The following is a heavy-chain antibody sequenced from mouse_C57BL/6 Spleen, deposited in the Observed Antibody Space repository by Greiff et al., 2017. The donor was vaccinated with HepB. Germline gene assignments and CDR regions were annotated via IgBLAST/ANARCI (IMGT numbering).Heavy chain of an antibody. J-gene: IGHJ1*03. V-gene: IGHV1-69*01. Sequence: QVQLKQPGAELVMPGASVKLSCKASGYTFTSYWMHWVKQRPGQGLEWIGEIDPSDSYTNYNQKFKGKSTLTVDKSSSTAYMQLSSLTSEDSAVYYCARGLLRYFDVWGTGTTVTVSS. CDR1: GYTFTSYW. CDR2: IDPSDSYT. CDR3: ARGLLRYFDV. D-gene: IGHD1-1*01.